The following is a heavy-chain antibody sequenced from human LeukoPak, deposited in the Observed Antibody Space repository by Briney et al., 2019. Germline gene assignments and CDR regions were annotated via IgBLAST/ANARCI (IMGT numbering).Heavy chain of an antibody. Sequence: GGSLRLSCAASGFTFSSFAMSWVRQAPGKGLEWVSTISGSGGGTHYADSVKGRFTISRDNAKNSLYLQMNSLRAEDTAVYYCVKDGEWTFDVWGPGTMVTVSS. CDR3: VKDGEWTFDV. CDR2: ISGSGGGT. D-gene: IGHD3-3*01. J-gene: IGHJ3*01. V-gene: IGHV3-23*01. CDR1: GFTFSSFA.